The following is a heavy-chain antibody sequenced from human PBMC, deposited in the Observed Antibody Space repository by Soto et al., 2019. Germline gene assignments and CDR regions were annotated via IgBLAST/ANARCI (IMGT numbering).Heavy chain of an antibody. CDR1: GYSFTTYV. J-gene: IGHJ2*01. V-gene: IGHV1-3*01. CDR2: INPGNGNT. D-gene: IGHD3-22*01. CDR3: AREYGNYDSSGYLDYWYLDL. Sequence: QVQLVQSGAEVKKPGASVKISCKASGYSFTTYVMHWVRQAPGQSLEKMGWINPGNGNTKFSQKYQDRVTITRDTSANPVYFELSSLTSEDTAVYFCAREYGNYDSSGYLDYWYLDLWGRGTLVTVSS.